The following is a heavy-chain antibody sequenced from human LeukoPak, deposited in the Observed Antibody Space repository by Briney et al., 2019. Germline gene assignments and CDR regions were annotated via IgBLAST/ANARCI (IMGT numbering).Heavy chain of an antibody. D-gene: IGHD3-3*01. V-gene: IGHV3-30*02. Sequence: GGSLRLSCAASGFNFSSYGMHWVRQAPGKGLEWVAFIRYDGSNKYYADSVKGRFTISRDNSKNTLYLQMNSLRAEDTAVYYCAKEADFWSDFDYWGQGTLVTVSS. J-gene: IGHJ4*02. CDR3: AKEADFWSDFDY. CDR2: IRYDGSNK. CDR1: GFNFSSYG.